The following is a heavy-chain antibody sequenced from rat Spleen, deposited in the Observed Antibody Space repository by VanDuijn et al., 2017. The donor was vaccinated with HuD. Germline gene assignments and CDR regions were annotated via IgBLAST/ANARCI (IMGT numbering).Heavy chain of an antibody. CDR1: GFTFSNYY. V-gene: IGHV5-27*01. Sequence: EVQLVESGGGLVQPGRSLKLSCAALGFTFSNYYMAWVRQAPTKGLEWVAYISTAGGNTYYRDSVRGRFTISRDNAKSSLYLQMDSLRSEDTATYYCTREDYGSPSWFAYWGQGTLVTVSS. CDR2: ISTAGGNT. D-gene: IGHD1-3*01. J-gene: IGHJ3*01. CDR3: TREDYGSPSWFAY.